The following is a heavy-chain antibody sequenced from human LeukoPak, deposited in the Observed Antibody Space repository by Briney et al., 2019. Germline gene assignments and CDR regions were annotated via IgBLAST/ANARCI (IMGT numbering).Heavy chain of an antibody. V-gene: IGHV3-23*01. CDR2: ISEIDHRT. J-gene: IGHJ4*02. Sequence: GGSLRLSCAASGFSLSNHVMSWVRKAPGKGPEWVSSISEIDHRTNYADSVKGRFTISRYNSKNMLFLQMNSQRAEDTAVYYCAKPDGPDYWGQGTLVTITS. D-gene: IGHD1-14*01. CDR3: AKPDGPDY. CDR1: GFSLSNHV.